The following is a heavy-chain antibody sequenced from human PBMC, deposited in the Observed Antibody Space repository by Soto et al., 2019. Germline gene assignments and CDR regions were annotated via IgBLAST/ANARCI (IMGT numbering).Heavy chain of an antibody. D-gene: IGHD3-10*01. J-gene: IGHJ4*02. CDR1: GYTFSDYG. CDR3: ARGARPITESEDAYPPFDF. V-gene: IGHV1-18*01. Sequence: QVQLVQSGAEVKETGASVKVSCKASGYTFSDYGISWLRQAPGQGLEWMGWISGDNAKTRYAQKFQGRVTMTTDTSTNTAYMELGALRSDDTAVFYCARGARPITESEDAYPPFDFWGQGTLVTVAS. CDR2: ISGDNAKT.